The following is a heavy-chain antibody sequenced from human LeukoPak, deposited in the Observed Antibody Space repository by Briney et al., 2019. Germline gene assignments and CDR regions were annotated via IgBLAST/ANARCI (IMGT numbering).Heavy chain of an antibody. CDR1: GYTFNNYG. Sequence: ASVRVSCKASGYTFNNYGISWVRQAPGQGLEWMGIINPSGGSTTYAQKFQGRVTMTRDTSTSTVYMELSSLRSEDTAVYYCARNRNIRGPREPFAYWGQGTLVTVSS. J-gene: IGHJ4*02. V-gene: IGHV1-46*02. D-gene: IGHD1-14*01. CDR3: ARNRNIRGPREPFAY. CDR2: INPSGGST.